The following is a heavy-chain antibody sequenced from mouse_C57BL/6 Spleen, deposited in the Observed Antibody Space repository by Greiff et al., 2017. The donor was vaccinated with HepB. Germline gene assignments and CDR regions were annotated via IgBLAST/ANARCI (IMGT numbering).Heavy chain of an antibody. J-gene: IGHJ2*01. CDR1: GYAFTNYL. V-gene: IGHV1-54*01. CDR2: INPGSGGT. CDR3: ARGGNYEDY. D-gene: IGHD2-1*01. Sequence: QVQLQQSGAELVRPGTSVKVSCKASGYAFTNYLIEWVKQRPGQGLEWIGVINPGSGGTNYNEKFKGKATLTADKSSSTAYMQLSSLTSEDSAVYFCARGGNYEDYWGQGTTLTVSS.